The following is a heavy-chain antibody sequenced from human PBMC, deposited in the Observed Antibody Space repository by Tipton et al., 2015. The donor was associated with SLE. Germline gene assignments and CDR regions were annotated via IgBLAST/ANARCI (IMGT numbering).Heavy chain of an antibody. CDR1: GFTFSSSW. V-gene: IGHV3-7*03. J-gene: IGHJ3*02. CDR3: ARDQYGDYGQDAFDI. CDR2: IKEDGSAK. D-gene: IGHD4-17*01. Sequence: GSLRLSCAASGFTFSSSWMSWVRQTPEKGLEWVANIKEDGSAKYYADSVKGRFTISRDNAKNSLYLQMNSLRAEDTALYYCARDQYGDYGQDAFDIWGQGTMVTVSS.